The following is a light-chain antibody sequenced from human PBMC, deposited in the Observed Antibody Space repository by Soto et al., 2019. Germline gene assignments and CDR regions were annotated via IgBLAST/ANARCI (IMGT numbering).Light chain of an antibody. V-gene: IGKV1-33*01. J-gene: IGKJ1*01. Sequence: DIQMTQSPSSLSASVGDRVTITCQASQDISNYLNWYQQKPGKAPKLLIYDASNLETGVPSRFSGSGSGTYFTFTISNPQPEDIATYCCQQYDNLPRWTFGQGTKVEIK. CDR3: QQYDNLPRWT. CDR2: DAS. CDR1: QDISNY.